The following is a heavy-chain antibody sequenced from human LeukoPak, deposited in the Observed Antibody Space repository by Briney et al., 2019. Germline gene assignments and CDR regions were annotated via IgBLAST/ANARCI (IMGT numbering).Heavy chain of an antibody. CDR1: GFAFRIYT. Sequence: GGSLSLSRAASGFAFRIYTMNWVRLAPGKGLECVSSLSSTALYKYYADSVKGRFTISRDNANNSLSLEMDSLRAEDTAVYFCARDRGTLTLVDAFDIWGPGTTVTVSS. CDR2: LSSTALYK. V-gene: IGHV3-21*01. CDR3: ARDRGTLTLVDAFDI. D-gene: IGHD4-17*01. J-gene: IGHJ3*02.